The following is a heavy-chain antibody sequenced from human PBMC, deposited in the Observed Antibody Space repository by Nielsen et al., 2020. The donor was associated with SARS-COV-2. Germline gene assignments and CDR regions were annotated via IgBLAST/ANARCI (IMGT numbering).Heavy chain of an antibody. D-gene: IGHD3-3*01. V-gene: IGHV4-59*13. CDR3: AREGGYDFWSGPPHY. J-gene: IGHJ4*02. CDR2: IFNTGST. CDR1: GGSIGSYY. Sequence: SETLSLTCTVFGGSIGSYYWSWIRQPPGKGLEWIGHIFNTGSTSYNPSLRSRVTILVDTSKNHFSLKLTSVTAADTAVYYCAREGGYDFWSGPPHYWGQGTLVTVSS.